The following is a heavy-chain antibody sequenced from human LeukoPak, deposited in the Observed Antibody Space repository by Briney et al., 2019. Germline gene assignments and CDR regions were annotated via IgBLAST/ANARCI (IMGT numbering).Heavy chain of an antibody. J-gene: IGHJ4*02. CDR1: GITFSSYS. CDR3: ARTGSGYYIDY. V-gene: IGHV3-21*01. Sequence: GGSLRLSCAASGITFSSYSMNWVRQAPGKGLEWVSYISSSSSYIYYADSAKGRFTISRDNAKNSLYLQMNSLRAEDTAVYYCARTGSGYYIDYWGQGTLVTVSS. D-gene: IGHD3-22*01. CDR2: ISSSSSYI.